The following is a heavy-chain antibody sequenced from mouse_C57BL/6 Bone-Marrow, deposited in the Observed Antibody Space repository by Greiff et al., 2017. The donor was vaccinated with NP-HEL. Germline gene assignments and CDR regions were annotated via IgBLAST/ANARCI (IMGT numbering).Heavy chain of an antibody. CDR2: IRSKSNNYAT. CDR1: GFSFNTYA. Sequence: EVKLVESGGGLVQPKGSLKLSCAASGFSFNTYAMNWVRQAPGKGLEWVARIRSKSNNYATYYADSVKDRFTISRDDSESMLYLQMNNLKTEDTAMYYCVRRGYGSRGGWVYAMDYWGQGTSVTVSS. J-gene: IGHJ4*01. V-gene: IGHV10-1*01. D-gene: IGHD1-1*01. CDR3: VRRGYGSRGGWVYAMDY.